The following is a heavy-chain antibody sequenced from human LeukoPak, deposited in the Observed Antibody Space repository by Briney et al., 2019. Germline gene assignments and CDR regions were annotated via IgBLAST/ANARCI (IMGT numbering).Heavy chain of an antibody. Sequence: ASVKVSCKASGYTFTSYYMHWVRQAPGQGLEWMGLINPSGGSTSYAQKFQGRVTMARDTSTSTVYMELGSLRSEDTAVYYCARGGYDFWSGFLNWFDPWGQGTLVTVSS. CDR1: GYTFTSYY. CDR3: ARGGYDFWSGFLNWFDP. CDR2: INPSGGST. J-gene: IGHJ5*02. D-gene: IGHD3-3*01. V-gene: IGHV1-46*01.